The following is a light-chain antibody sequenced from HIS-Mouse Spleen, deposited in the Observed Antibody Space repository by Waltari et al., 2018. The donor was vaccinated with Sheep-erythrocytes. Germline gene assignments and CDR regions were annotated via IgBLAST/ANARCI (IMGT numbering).Light chain of an antibody. CDR1: QSISSY. J-gene: IGKJ1*01. CDR2: AAS. CDR3: EQSYTTPRT. Sequence: DIQMTQSPSSLSASVGDRVTITCRASQSISSYLNWYQQKPGKAPTLLIYAASSLQSGVPSRFSGSGSGTAFTLTISSLQPADFTTYYCEQSYTTPRTFGQGTKVEIK. V-gene: IGKV1-39*01.